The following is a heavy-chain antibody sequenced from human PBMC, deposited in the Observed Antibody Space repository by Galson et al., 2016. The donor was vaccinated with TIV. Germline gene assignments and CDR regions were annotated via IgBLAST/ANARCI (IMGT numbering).Heavy chain of an antibody. CDR3: ADSRHHPRGYPFYCDSMDV. CDR2: IFPMFSSP. CDR1: GGIINSYA. V-gene: IGHV1-69*13. J-gene: IGHJ6*02. D-gene: IGHD4-17*01. Sequence: SVKVSCKASGGIINSYAINWVRQAPGQGLEWLGGIFPMFSSPTYAQTFQGRVTLIADESTTTAYMELSSLRSEDTAIYYCADSRHHPRGYPFYCDSMDVWGQGTTVTVSS.